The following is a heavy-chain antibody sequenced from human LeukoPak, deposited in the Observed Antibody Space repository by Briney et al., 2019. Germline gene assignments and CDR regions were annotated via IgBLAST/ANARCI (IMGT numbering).Heavy chain of an antibody. D-gene: IGHD3-16*01. CDR2: ISYDGSNR. V-gene: IGHV3-30*18. CDR3: AKAGGRFHLPLDP. CDR1: GFTFSSYG. Sequence: GGSLRLSCAASGFTFSSYGMQWVRQAPGKGLEWVAVISYDGSNRYYADSVKGRFTISRDNSKNTMYLQMNSLRAEDTAVYYCAKAGGRFHLPLDPWGQGTLVTVSS. J-gene: IGHJ5*02.